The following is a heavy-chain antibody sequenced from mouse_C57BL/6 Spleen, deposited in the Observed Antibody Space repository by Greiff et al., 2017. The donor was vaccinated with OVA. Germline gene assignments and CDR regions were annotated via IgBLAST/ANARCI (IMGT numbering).Heavy chain of an antibody. CDR2: IYPGDGDT. D-gene: IGHD1-1*01. CDR3: ARRGVDDDGSSYGGDSCDY. J-gene: IGHJ2*01. CDR1: GYAFSSSW. Sequence: VQLQQSGPELVKPGASVKISCKASGYAFSSSWMNWVKQRPGKGLEWIGRIYPGDGDTNYNGKFKGKATLTADKSSSTAYMQLSSLTSEDAAVYFCARRGVDDDGSSYGGDSCDYWGQGTTLTVSS. V-gene: IGHV1-82*01.